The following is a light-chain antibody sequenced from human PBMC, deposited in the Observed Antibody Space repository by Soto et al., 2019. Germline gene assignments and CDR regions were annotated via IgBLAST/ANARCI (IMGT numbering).Light chain of an antibody. J-gene: IGLJ2*01. CDR1: SSDIGDYTP. V-gene: IGLV2-14*01. CDR3: CSYTSISTSAV. CDR2: EVS. Sequence: QSALTQPASVSGSPGQSITISCTGTSSDIGDYTPVSWYQQHPGKAPKLIIYEVSDRPSGVSNRFSGFKSGNTASLTISGLQTEDEADYYCCSYTSISTSAVFGGGTKLTVL.